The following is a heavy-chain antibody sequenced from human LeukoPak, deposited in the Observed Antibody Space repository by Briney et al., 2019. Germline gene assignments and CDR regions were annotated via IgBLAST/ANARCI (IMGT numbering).Heavy chain of an antibody. CDR1: GYTFTGYY. D-gene: IGHD5-18*01. J-gene: IGHJ4*02. CDR2: INPNSGGT. V-gene: IGHV1-2*02. Sequence: ASVKVSCKASGYTFTGYYMHWVRQAPGQGLEWMGWINPNSGGTNYAQKFQGRVTMTRDTSFSTAYMELSRLRSDDTAVYYCAREDTAMSRPSYWGQGTLVTVSS. CDR3: AREDTAMSRPSY.